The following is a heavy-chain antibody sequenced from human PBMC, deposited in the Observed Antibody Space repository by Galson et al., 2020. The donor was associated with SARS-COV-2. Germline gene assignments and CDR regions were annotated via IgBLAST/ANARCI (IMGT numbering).Heavy chain of an antibody. J-gene: IGHJ4*02. Sequence: ASETLSLTCTVSGGSISSYYWSWIRQPPGKGLEWIGYIYYSGSTNYNPSLKSRVTISVDTSKTQFSLRLRSVTASDTAVYYCARGGSGTYSNWGQGTLVTVSS. D-gene: IGHD3-10*01. CDR3: ARGGSGTYSN. CDR1: GGSISSYY. V-gene: IGHV4-59*01. CDR2: IYYSGST.